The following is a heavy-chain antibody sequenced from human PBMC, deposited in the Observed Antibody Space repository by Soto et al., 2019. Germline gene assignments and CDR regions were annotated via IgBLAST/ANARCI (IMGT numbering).Heavy chain of an antibody. J-gene: IGHJ6*02. V-gene: IGHV1-2*04. CDR3: AREKLRYFDWSDNYYGMDV. D-gene: IGHD3-9*01. CDR2: INPNSGGT. Sequence: ASVKVSCKASGYTFTGYYMHWVRQAPGQGLEWMGWINPNSGGTNYAQKFQGWVTMTRDTSISTAYMELSRLRSDDTAVYYCAREKLRYFDWSDNYYGMDVWGQGTTVTVSS. CDR1: GYTFTGYY.